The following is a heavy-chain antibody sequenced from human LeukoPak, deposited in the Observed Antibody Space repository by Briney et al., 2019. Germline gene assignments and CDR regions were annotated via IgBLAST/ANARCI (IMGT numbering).Heavy chain of an antibody. CDR3: ARGRARGLLGSGWFIFDY. J-gene: IGHJ4*02. D-gene: IGHD6-19*01. V-gene: IGHV4-34*01. Sequence: SETLSLTCAVYGGSFSGYYWSWIRQPPGKGLEWIGEINHSGSTNYSPSLKSRVTISVATSKNQFSLKLGSVTAADTAVYYCARGRARGLLGSGWFIFDYWGQGTLVTVSS. CDR2: INHSGST. CDR1: GGSFSGYY.